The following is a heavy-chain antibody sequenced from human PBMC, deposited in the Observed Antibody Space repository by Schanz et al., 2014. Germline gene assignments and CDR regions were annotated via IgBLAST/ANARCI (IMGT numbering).Heavy chain of an antibody. V-gene: IGHV3-23*01. J-gene: IGHJ4*02. CDR3: AGGPRGGYIEY. CDR2: IRTSASDT. CDR1: GFTFGSYA. Sequence: EVQLLESGGGLVQPGGSLRLSCVGSGFTFGSYAMNWVRQAPGKGLEWVSTIRTSASDTFYADSVKGRFTISRDNARNTLHLQMDSLRDEDTAVYYCAGGPRGGYIEYWGQGTLVIVSS. D-gene: IGHD3-16*01.